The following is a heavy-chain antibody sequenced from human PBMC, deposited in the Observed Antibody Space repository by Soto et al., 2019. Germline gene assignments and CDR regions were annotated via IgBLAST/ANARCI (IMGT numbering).Heavy chain of an antibody. V-gene: IGHV4-31*03. CDR3: ARTTRITIFGVVWD. CDR2: IYYSGST. CDR1: GGSISSGGYY. J-gene: IGHJ4*02. Sequence: QVQLQESGPGLVKPSQTLSLTCTVSGGSISSGGYYWSWIRQHPGKGLEWIGYIYYSGSTYYNPSLKSRVTISVDTSKNHFSLKLSSVTAADTAVYYCARTTRITIFGVVWDWGQGTLVTVSS. D-gene: IGHD3-3*01.